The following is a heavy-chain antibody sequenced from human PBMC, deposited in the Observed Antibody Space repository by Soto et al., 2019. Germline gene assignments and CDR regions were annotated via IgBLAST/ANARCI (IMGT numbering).Heavy chain of an antibody. V-gene: IGHV5-10-1*01. CDR3: ARHPRSDWYFHAFDI. Sequence: PGESLKISCEVSGYSFDSYWINWVRQTPGKGLEWLGRIDPSDSNTNYSPSFQGYVIISADKSINTAYLQWSSLKASDSAMYFCARHPRSDWYFHAFDIWGQGTMVTVS. J-gene: IGHJ3*02. CDR2: IDPSDSNT. CDR1: GYSFDSYW. D-gene: IGHD2-21*02.